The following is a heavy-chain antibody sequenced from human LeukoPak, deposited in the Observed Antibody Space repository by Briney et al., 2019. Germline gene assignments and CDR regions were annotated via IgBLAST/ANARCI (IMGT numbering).Heavy chain of an antibody. CDR2: IYSSGRT. J-gene: IGHJ4*02. Sequence: SETLSLTCTVSGGSISSYYWSWLRQPPGKGLEWIGYIYSSGRTYYNPSLQSRGTICGDTAKSQFSLKLSSVTAADTAVYDCARLPYYYDSSGYFWGQGTLVTVS. CDR1: GGSISSYY. D-gene: IGHD3-22*01. V-gene: IGHV4-59*04. CDR3: ARLPYYYDSSGYF.